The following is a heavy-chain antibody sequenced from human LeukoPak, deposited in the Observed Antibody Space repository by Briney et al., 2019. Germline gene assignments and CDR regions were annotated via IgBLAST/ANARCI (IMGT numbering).Heavy chain of an antibody. CDR3: AKDRSRRVGYSSTWLGDFDY. J-gene: IGHJ4*02. V-gene: IGHV3-23*01. D-gene: IGHD6-13*01. CDR2: ISGSGGTT. CDR1: GFTISSYA. Sequence: GGSLRLSCAASGFTISSYAMSWVRQAPGKGLEWVSGISGSGGTTYYGDSVKGRFTISRDNSKNTLTLQMNGLRAEDTAVYYCAKDRSRRVGYSSTWLGDFDYWGQGTLVTVSS.